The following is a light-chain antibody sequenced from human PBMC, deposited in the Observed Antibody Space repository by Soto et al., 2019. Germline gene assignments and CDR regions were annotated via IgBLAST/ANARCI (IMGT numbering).Light chain of an antibody. V-gene: IGLV1-44*01. CDR1: SSNIGSHA. J-gene: IGLJ3*02. CDR3: AAWDDNLSGV. Sequence: QSVLSQPPSASGTPGQTVTISCSGSSSNIGSHAVNWYQQVPGRAPKFLISSNNLRPSGVPDRFSVSKSGTSASLAISGLQSEDEADYYCAAWDDNLSGVFGGGTKVTVL. CDR2: SNN.